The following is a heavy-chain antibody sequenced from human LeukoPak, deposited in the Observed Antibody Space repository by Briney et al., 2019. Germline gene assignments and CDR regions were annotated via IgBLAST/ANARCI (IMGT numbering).Heavy chain of an antibody. CDR1: GGSISSDS. J-gene: IGHJ3*02. CDR2: IKQDGSEK. Sequence: PSETLSLTCIVSGGSISSDSYYWGWVRQAPGKGLEWVANIKQDGSEKYYVDSVKGRFTISRDNAKNSLYLQMNSLRAEDTAVYYCARERYGSGIFAFDIWGQGTMVTVSS. CDR3: ARERYGSGIFAFDI. V-gene: IGHV3-7*01. D-gene: IGHD3-10*01.